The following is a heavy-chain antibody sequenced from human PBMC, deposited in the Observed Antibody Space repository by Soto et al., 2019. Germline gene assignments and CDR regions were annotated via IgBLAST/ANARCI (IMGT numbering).Heavy chain of an antibody. J-gene: IGHJ4*02. CDR1: GGSITSNTFY. V-gene: IGHV4-39*01. Sequence: SETLSLTCTVSGGSITSNTFYWGWIRQPPGRGLEWIGSIYYTGSTYCNSSLKSRVTISVDTSKNQFSLNLNSVTAADTAVYYCARHRRFGCSSTSCNTDYWGQGILVTVSS. D-gene: IGHD2-2*02. CDR3: ARHRRFGCSSTSCNTDY. CDR2: IYYTGST.